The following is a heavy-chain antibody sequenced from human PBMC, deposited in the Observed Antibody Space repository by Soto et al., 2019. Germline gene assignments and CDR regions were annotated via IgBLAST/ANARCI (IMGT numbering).Heavy chain of an antibody. Sequence: ASVKVSCKASGYTFTSYGISWVRQAPGQGLEWMGWISAYNGNTNYAQKLQGRVTMTTDTSTSTAYMELRSLRSDDTAVYYCARWGGRFLEWLSSDFDYWGQGTLVTFSS. V-gene: IGHV1-18*04. CDR2: ISAYNGNT. J-gene: IGHJ4*02. CDR3: ARWGGRFLEWLSSDFDY. CDR1: GYTFTSYG. D-gene: IGHD3-3*01.